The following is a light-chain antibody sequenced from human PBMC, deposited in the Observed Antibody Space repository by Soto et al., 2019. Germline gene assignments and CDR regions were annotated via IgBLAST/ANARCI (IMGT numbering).Light chain of an antibody. CDR2: DVR. J-gene: IGLJ2*01. CDR3: SSYTSSNTVI. V-gene: IGLV2-14*03. CDR1: SSDVGGYDY. Sequence: QSVLTQPASVSGAPGQSITISCTGTSSDVGGYDYVSWYQQHPDKAPKPLIYDVRTRPSGISNRFSGSKSGNTASLTISGLQAEDEADYYCSSYTSSNTVIFGGGTKVTVL.